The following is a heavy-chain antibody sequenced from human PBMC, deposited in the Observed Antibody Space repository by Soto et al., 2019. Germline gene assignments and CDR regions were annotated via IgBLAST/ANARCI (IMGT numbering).Heavy chain of an antibody. D-gene: IGHD6-6*01. CDR3: ASEYSSSQGYYYYGMDV. V-gene: IGHV6-1*01. CDR2: TYYRSKWYN. J-gene: IGHJ6*02. Sequence: KQSRTLSLTCAISGDSVSSNSAAWNWIRQSPSRGLEWLGRTYYRSKWYNDYAVSVKSRITINPDTSKNQFSLQLNSVTPEDTAVYYCASEYSSSQGYYYYGMDVWGQGTTVTVSS. CDR1: GDSVSSNSAA.